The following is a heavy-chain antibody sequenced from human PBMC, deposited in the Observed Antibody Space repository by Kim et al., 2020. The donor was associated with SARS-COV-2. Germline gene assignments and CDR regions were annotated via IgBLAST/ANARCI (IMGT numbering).Heavy chain of an antibody. V-gene: IGHV3-21*06. Sequence: GGSLRLSCAASGFTFSTYSMNWVRQAPGKGLEWVSSISGSSSDIYYADSVKGRFTISRDNTKNSLYLQMNSLRVEDTAVYYCAREDYGDYVESFLYWGQGTLVTVSS. CDR2: ISGSSSDI. CDR1: GFTFSTYS. CDR3: AREDYGDYVESFLY. J-gene: IGHJ4*02. D-gene: IGHD4-17*01.